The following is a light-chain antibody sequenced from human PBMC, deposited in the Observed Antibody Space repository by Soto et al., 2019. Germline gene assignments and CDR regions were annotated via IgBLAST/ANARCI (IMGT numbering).Light chain of an antibody. CDR2: EGS. Sequence: QSALTQPASVSGSPGQSITISCTGTSSDVGSYNPVSWYQQHPGKAPKLMIYEGSKRPSGVSNRFSGSKSGNTASLTISGLQAEDEADYYCCSYAGSSTVVFGGGTKLTVL. J-gene: IGLJ2*01. CDR1: SSDVGSYNP. V-gene: IGLV2-23*01. CDR3: CSYAGSSTVV.